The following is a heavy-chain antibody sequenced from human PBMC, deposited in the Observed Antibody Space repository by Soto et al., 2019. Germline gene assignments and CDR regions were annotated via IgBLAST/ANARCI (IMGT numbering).Heavy chain of an antibody. V-gene: IGHV3-7*01. D-gene: IGHD2-15*01. CDR3: ARDRGYLRGCTCYSGLDY. CDR1: GFTFSTYY. CDR2: IKQDGSET. Sequence: EVQLVESGGGLAQPGGSLRLSCAASGFTFSTYYMNWVRQAPGKGLEWVATIKQDGSETYYVDSVKGRFTISRDDAMTSRFRQRNSLRAEDTAVYYCARDRGYLRGCTCYSGLDYWGQGTLVTVSS. J-gene: IGHJ4*02.